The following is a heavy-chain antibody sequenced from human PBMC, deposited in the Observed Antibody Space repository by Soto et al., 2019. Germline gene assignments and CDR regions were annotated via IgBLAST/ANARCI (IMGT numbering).Heavy chain of an antibody. Sequence: QITLKESGPPLVKPTQTLTLTCSFSGFSLSTNGVGVGWIRQPPGKALEWLALIYWDDSKHYSPSLNSRLTTXKXXSRTLVVLTITNMDPVDTATYYCAHKGGGDYILGYWGQGTLVTVSS. V-gene: IGHV2-5*02. D-gene: IGHD4-17*01. CDR2: IYWDDSK. CDR1: GFSLSTNGVG. CDR3: AHKGGGDYILGY. J-gene: IGHJ4*02.